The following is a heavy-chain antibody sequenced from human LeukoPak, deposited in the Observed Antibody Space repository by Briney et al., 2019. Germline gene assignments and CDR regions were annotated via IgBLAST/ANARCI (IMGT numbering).Heavy chain of an antibody. D-gene: IGHD3-9*01. CDR2: ISSSSSTI. CDR3: ARGILTGYYPYNWFDP. Sequence: GGSLRLSCAAPGFTFSSYSMNWVRQAPGKGLEWVSYISSSSSTIYYADSVKGRFTISRDNAKNSLYLQMNSLRAEDTAVYYCARGILTGYYPYNWFDPWGQGTLVTVSS. V-gene: IGHV3-48*01. J-gene: IGHJ5*02. CDR1: GFTFSSYS.